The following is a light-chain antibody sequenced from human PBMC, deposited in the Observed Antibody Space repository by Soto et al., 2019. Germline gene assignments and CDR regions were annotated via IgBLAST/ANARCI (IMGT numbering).Light chain of an antibody. J-gene: IGLJ3*02. V-gene: IGLV2-8*01. CDR3: SSYAGSNNWV. CDR1: SNDVGGFEY. CDR2: EVS. Sequence: QSALTQPPSASGSPGQSVTISCTGTSNDVGGFEYVSWYQQHPGKVPRLMIYEVSKRPSGVPDRFSGSKSGYTASLTVSGLQTEDEADYYCSSYAGSNNWVFGGGTQLTVL.